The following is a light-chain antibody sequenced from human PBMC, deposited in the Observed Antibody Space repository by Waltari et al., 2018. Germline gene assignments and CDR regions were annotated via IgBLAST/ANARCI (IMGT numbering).Light chain of an antibody. J-gene: IGKJ1*01. CDR3: QQGYMTPRT. CDR1: QSARNF. CDR2: ATS. Sequence: DIQMTQSPSSLSASVGDRVTITCRASQSARNFLNWYQQEPGKAPKLLIYATSSLQTGVPSRFSGSGSGTDFTLSISSLQPEDFAIYFCQQGYMTPRTFGQGTKVEIK. V-gene: IGKV1-39*01.